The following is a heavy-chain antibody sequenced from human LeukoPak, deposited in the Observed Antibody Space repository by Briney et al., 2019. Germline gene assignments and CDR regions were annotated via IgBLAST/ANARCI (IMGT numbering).Heavy chain of an antibody. CDR1: GYSLSSGYY. D-gene: IGHD1-14*01. CDR2: IYHSGST. CDR3: ARAGGFDP. Sequence: SETLSLTCAVSGYSLSSGYYLGWIRQPPGEGPEWIGSIYHSGSTYYNPSLKSRVTISVDTSKSQFSLKLSSVTAADTAVYYCARAGGFDPWGQGTLVTVSS. V-gene: IGHV4-38-2*01. J-gene: IGHJ5*02.